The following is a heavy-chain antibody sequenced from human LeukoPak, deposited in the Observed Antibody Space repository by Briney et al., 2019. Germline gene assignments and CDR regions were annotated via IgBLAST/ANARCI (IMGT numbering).Heavy chain of an antibody. Sequence: GRSLRLSCAASGFTFSSYAMHWVRQAPGKGLEWVAVMSHDGSNKYYGDSVKGRFTISRDNSKNTLYLQMNSLRAEDTAVYYCAKDRRDTRIAAPFDYWGQGTLVTVSS. D-gene: IGHD5-18*01. V-gene: IGHV3-30*18. J-gene: IGHJ4*02. CDR2: MSHDGSNK. CDR3: AKDRRDTRIAAPFDY. CDR1: GFTFSSYA.